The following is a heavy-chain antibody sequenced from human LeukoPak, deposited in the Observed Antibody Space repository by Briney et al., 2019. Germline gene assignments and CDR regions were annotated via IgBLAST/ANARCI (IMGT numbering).Heavy chain of an antibody. D-gene: IGHD2-2*01. Sequence: GASVKVSCKASGYTFTSHGINWVRQAPGQGLEWMGWINPSNGYTNDAQKLQGRLTMTTDTSTSTANMELRSLRSDDTAVYYCARGGYCTGTNCRNWFDSWGQGILVTVSS. CDR3: ARGGYCTGTNCRNWFDS. J-gene: IGHJ5*01. CDR2: INPSNGYT. CDR1: GYTFTSHG. V-gene: IGHV1-18*01.